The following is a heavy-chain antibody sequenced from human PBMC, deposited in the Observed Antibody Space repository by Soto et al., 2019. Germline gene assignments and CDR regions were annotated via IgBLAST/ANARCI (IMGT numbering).Heavy chain of an antibody. CDR3: ARGPYIVATGGLYYLDY. J-gene: IGHJ4*02. CDR2: INPNSGGT. Sequence: ASVKVSCKASGYTFTGYYMHWVRQAPGQGLEWMGWINPNSGGTNYAQKFQGWVTMTRDTSISTAYMELSRLSYDDPAVYYCARGPYIVATGGLYYLDYWGQGTLVTVSS. CDR1: GYTFTGYY. D-gene: IGHD5-12*01. V-gene: IGHV1-2*04.